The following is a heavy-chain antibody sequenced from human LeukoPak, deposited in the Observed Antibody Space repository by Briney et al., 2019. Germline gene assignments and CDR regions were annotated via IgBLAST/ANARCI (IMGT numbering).Heavy chain of an antibody. CDR2: IKSKTDGGTT. V-gene: IGHV3-15*01. CDR1: GFTFSNAW. CDR3: TTDLGCSGGSCYSF. J-gene: IGHJ4*02. D-gene: IGHD2-15*01. Sequence: PGRSLRLSCAASGFTFSNAWMSWVRQAPGKGLEWVGRIKSKTDGGTTDYAAPVKGRFTISRDDSKNTLYLQMNSLKTEDTAVYYCTTDLGCSGGSCYSFWGQGTLVTVSS.